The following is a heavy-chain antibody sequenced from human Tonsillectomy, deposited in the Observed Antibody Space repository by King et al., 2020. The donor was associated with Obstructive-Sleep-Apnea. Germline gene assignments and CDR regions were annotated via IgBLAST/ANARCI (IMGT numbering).Heavy chain of an antibody. Sequence: VQLVESGAEVKKPGESLKSSCKGSGYSFTSYWNGWLRQLPGKGLGWVGIIYPGYSDTRYIPSFKGQVTISADQSIRTAYLQWSSLKASDTAMYYCGCAGGYGLFDYWGQGTLVTVSS. D-gene: IGHD5-12*01. CDR3: GCAGGYGLFDY. CDR2: IYPGYSDT. CDR1: GYSFTSYW. J-gene: IGHJ4*02. V-gene: IGHV5-51*01.